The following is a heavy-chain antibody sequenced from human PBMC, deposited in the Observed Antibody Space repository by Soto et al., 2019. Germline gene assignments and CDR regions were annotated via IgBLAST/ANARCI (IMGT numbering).Heavy chain of an antibody. CDR3: AKDTYYHDTTGYYVFDY. J-gene: IGHJ4*02. CDR1: EFTFSSYG. D-gene: IGHD3-22*01. Sequence: QVQLVESGGGVVQPGRSLTLSCADSEFTFSSYGIHWVRQAPGKGLEWVAVISYDGSKKQYADSVKGRFTISRDNSKNTLHLQMNSLRAEDTAVYYCAKDTYYHDTTGYYVFDYWGQGTLVTVSS. CDR2: ISYDGSKK. V-gene: IGHV3-30*18.